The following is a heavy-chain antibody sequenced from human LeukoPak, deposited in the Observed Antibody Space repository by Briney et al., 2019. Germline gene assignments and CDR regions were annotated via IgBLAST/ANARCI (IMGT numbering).Heavy chain of an antibody. CDR2: MTWNNGNI. CDR1: GFRFGDYT. CDR3: AKRGVVIRVILVGFHKEAYYFDS. Sequence: GGSLRLSCAASGFRFGDYTMHWVRQPPGKGLEWVAGMTWNNGNIAYADSVKGRFTISRDNAKSSLYLQMSSLRAEDTAVYFCAKRGVVIRVILVGFHKEAYYFDSWGQGALVIVSS. D-gene: IGHD3-10*01. V-gene: IGHV3-9*01. J-gene: IGHJ4*02.